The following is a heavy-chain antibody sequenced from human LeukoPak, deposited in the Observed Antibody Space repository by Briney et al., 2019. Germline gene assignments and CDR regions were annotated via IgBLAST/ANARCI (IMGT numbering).Heavy chain of an antibody. CDR1: GGSFSGYY. J-gene: IGHJ4*02. CDR2: INHSGST. CDR3: ARGVGLTQGGAFDF. V-gene: IGHV4-34*01. D-gene: IGHD3-16*01. Sequence: ASETLSLTCAVYGGSFSGYYWSWIRQPPGKGLEWIGEINHSGSTHYKSSLKSRVTISVDTSKNQLSLKLTSVTAADTAVYYCARGVGLTQGGAFDFWGQGTLVTVSS.